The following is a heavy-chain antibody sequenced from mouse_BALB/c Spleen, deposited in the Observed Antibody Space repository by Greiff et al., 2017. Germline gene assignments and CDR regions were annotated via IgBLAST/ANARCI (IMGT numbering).Heavy chain of an antibody. CDR3: ARFYYGSSYGWYFDV. CDR1: GFTFSSYA. J-gene: IGHJ1*01. V-gene: IGHV5-9-4*01. Sequence: EVQLQESGGGLVKPGGSLKLSCAASGFTFSSYAMSWVRQSPEKRLEWVAEISSGGSYTYYPDTVTGRFTISRDNAKNTLYLEMSSLRSEDTAMYYCARFYYGSSYGWYFDVWGAGTTVTVSS. D-gene: IGHD1-1*01. CDR2: ISSGGSYT.